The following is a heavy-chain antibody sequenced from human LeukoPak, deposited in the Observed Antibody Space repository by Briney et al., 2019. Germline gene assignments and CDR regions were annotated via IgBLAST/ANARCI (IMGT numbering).Heavy chain of an antibody. D-gene: IGHD2-2*01. Sequence: GGSLRLSCAASGFTFITYGMHWVRQAPGKGLEWVAVIWYDGSEKYYADSVKGRFTISRDNSKNTLYLQMNSLRAEDTALYYCARIVVVPAATRFFDYWGQGTLVTVSS. CDR1: GFTFITYG. J-gene: IGHJ4*02. CDR2: IWYDGSEK. V-gene: IGHV3-33*01. CDR3: ARIVVVPAATRFFDY.